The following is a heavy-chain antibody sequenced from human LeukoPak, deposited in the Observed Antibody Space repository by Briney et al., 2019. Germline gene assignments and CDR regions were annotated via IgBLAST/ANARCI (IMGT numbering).Heavy chain of an antibody. CDR2: IRYDGSNK. Sequence: GGSLRLSCAASEFTFSSYGMHWVRQAPGKGLEWVAFIRYDGSNKYYADSVKGRFTISRDNSKNTLYLQMNSLRAEDTAVYYCAKENPYYYDSSEDQGYWGQGTLVTVSS. CDR3: AKENPYYYDSSEDQGY. CDR1: EFTFSSYG. V-gene: IGHV3-30*02. D-gene: IGHD3-22*01. J-gene: IGHJ4*02.